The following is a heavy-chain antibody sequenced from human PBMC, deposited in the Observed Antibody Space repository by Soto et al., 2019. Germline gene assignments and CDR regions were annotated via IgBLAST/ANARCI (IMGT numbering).Heavy chain of an antibody. CDR1: GFSLSYYG. V-gene: IGHV3-30*18. J-gene: IGHJ4*02. Sequence: QVQLVESGGGVVQPGRSLRLSCAASGFSLSYYGIHWVRQAPGKGLEWVAIISLDGREKDYADSLKGRFTISRDNSEKTVYLQMNSMRDEYTAVDYCCKGRKGGDSYGEDMDDWGQGTMVTVSS. CDR2: ISLDGREK. CDR3: CKGRKGGDSYGEDMDD. D-gene: IGHD2-21*02.